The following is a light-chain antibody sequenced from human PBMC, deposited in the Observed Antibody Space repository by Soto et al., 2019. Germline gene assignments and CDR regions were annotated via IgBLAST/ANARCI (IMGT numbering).Light chain of an antibody. CDR2: GAS. V-gene: IGKV3-15*01. CDR1: QSVSSN. CDR3: QQYNNWPPWT. Sequence: EIVMTQSPATLSVSPEERATIYCTASQSVSSNLAWYQQKPGQAPRLLIYGASTRDTGIPARFSGSGSGTEFTLTISSLQSEDFAVYYCQQYNNWPPWTFGQGTKV. J-gene: IGKJ1*01.